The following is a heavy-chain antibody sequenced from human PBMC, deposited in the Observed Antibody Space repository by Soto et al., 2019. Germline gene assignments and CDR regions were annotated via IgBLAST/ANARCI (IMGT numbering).Heavy chain of an antibody. Sequence: QVQLVQSGAEVKKPGSSVKVSCKASGGSLSNYGISWVRQAPGQGLEWMGGIIPVFGTAKYSQKFQGRVTFTADEPTSIVYRDVTSLRYEDTAVYYCARGDATKIDVTTYYGVDVWGQGTKVTVSS. D-gene: IGHD4-17*01. CDR1: GGSLSNYG. J-gene: IGHJ6*02. CDR3: ARGDATKIDVTTYYGVDV. CDR2: IIPVFGTA. V-gene: IGHV1-69*12.